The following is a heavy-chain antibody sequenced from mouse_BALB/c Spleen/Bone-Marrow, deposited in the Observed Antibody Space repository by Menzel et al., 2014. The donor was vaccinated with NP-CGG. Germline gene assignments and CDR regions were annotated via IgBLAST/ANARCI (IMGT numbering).Heavy chain of an antibody. J-gene: IGHJ3*01. CDR3: SIFAY. CDR1: GYTFTDYK. V-gene: IGHV1-15*01. Sequence: QVQLKQSGAELVRPGTSVTLSCKASGYTFTDYKMHWVKQTPVHGLEWIGLIDPETGGTAYNQRFKGKAIMTADKSSSPGSLARISLTSEDSAVYYCSIFAYWGQGTLVTVSA. CDR2: IDPETGGT.